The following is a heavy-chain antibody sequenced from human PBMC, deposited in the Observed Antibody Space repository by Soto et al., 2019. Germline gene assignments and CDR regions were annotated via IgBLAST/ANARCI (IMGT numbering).Heavy chain of an antibody. CDR1: GRSFSGYY. CDR3: ARGWGSGVFDY. V-gene: IGHV4-34*01. CDR2: INHSGSI. Sequence: QVQLQQWGAGLLKPSETLSLTCAVYGRSFSGYYWTWSRQPPGKGLEWIGEINHSGSINYNPSLQSRVTISVDTSKNQCSLKLSSVTAADTAVYYCARGWGSGVFDYWGQGTLVTVSS. D-gene: IGHD7-27*01. J-gene: IGHJ4*02.